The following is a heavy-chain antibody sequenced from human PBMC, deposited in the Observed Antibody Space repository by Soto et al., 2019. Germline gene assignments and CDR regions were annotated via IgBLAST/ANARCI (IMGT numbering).Heavy chain of an antibody. CDR2: IYSGGST. D-gene: IGHD5-18*01. CDR3: ARARYSPPFYFDY. Sequence: EVQLVETGGGLIQPGGSLRLSCAASGFTVSSNYMSWVRQAPGKGLEWVSVIYSGGSTYYAGSVKGRFTISRDNSKNTLYLQMNSLRAEDTAVYYCARARYSPPFYFDYWGQGTLVTVSS. V-gene: IGHV3-53*02. J-gene: IGHJ4*02. CDR1: GFTVSSNY.